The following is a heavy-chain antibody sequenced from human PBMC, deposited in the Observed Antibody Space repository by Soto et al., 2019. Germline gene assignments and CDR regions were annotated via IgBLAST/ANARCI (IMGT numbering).Heavy chain of an antibody. CDR3: ARRGTVTTSYYYYYGMDV. Sequence: QVQLQESGPGLVKPSQTLSLTCTVSGGSISSGGYYWSWIRQHPGKGLEWIGYIYYSGSTYYNPSLKSRGTISVDTSKNHFSLKLSCVTAAATAVYYCARRGTVTTSYYYYYGMDVWGQGTTVTVSS. D-gene: IGHD4-17*01. J-gene: IGHJ6*02. V-gene: IGHV4-31*03. CDR1: GGSISSGGYY. CDR2: IYYSGST.